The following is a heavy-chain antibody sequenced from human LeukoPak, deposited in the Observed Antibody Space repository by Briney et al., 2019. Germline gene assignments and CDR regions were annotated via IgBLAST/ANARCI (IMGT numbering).Heavy chain of an antibody. Sequence: PGGSLRLSCAASGFTFSSYSMNWVRQAPGKGLEWVSSISSSSSYIYYADSVKGRFTISRDNAKNSLYLQMNSLRAEDTAVYYCARVSPLGYCSGGSCYSDYWGQGTLVTVSS. CDR2: ISSSSSYI. D-gene: IGHD2-15*01. J-gene: IGHJ4*02. V-gene: IGHV3-21*01. CDR3: ARVSPLGYCSGGSCYSDY. CDR1: GFTFSSYS.